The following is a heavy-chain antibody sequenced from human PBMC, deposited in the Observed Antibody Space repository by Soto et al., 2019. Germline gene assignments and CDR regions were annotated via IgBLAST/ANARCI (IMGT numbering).Heavy chain of an antibody. CDR1: GGSTSSDNY. CDR2: IYYSGNT. V-gene: IGHV4-30-4*01. Sequence: ASETLSLTCTVSGGSTSSDNYWSWIRQPPGKGLEWIGHIYYSGNTDYNPSLKSRLAISIDTSKNQFSLKLSSVTAADTAVYFCAREGGESSDGLYYFDSWGQGSLVTVSS. D-gene: IGHD3-16*01. CDR3: AREGGESSDGLYYFDS. J-gene: IGHJ4*02.